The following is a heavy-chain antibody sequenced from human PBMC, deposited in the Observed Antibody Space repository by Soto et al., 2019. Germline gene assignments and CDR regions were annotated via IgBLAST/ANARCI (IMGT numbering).Heavy chain of an antibody. V-gene: IGHV3-30-3*01. CDR2: ISYDGSNK. D-gene: IGHD6-19*01. Sequence: PGGSLRLSCAASGFTFSSYAMHWVRQAPGKGLEWVAVISYDGSNKYYADSVKGRFTISRDNSKNTLYLQMNSLRAEDTAVYYCAKDSRAVARTFDYWGQGALVTVSS. CDR3: AKDSRAVARTFDY. J-gene: IGHJ4*02. CDR1: GFTFSSYA.